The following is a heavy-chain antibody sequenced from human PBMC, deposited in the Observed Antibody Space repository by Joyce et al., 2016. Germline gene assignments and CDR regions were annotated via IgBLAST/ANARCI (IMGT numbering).Heavy chain of an antibody. Sequence: QVQLQESGPGLVKPSQTLSLTCTVSGGSISSDDYYWNWIRQPPGKGLEWIGYIYYSGSTYYNPSLKSRVTISVDTSKNQFSLKLSSVTAADTAVYYCARAGDSSWYSNFDYWGQGTLVTVSS. CDR3: ARAGDSSWYSNFDY. J-gene: IGHJ4*02. V-gene: IGHV4-30-4*01. CDR1: GGSISSDDYY. D-gene: IGHD6-13*01. CDR2: IYYSGST.